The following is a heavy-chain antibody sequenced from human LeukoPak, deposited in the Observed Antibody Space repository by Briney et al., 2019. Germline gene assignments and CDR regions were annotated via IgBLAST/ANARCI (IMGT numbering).Heavy chain of an antibody. CDR2: IYSGGST. CDR1: GGSISGYY. V-gene: IGHV3-66*01. Sequence: ETLSLTCTVSGGSISGYYWNWFRQPPGKGLEWVAIIYSGGSTYYADSVKGRFTISRDNSKNTLYLQMNSLRAEDTAVYYCAREISGYWGQGTLVTVSS. J-gene: IGHJ4*02. CDR3: AREISGY. D-gene: IGHD1-26*01.